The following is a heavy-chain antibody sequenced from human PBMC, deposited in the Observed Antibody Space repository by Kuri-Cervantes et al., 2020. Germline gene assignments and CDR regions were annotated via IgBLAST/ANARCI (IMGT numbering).Heavy chain of an antibody. J-gene: IGHJ4*02. CDR2: ISYDGSNK. Sequence: GGSLRLSCAASGFTFSSYAMHWVRQAPGKGLEWVAVISYDGSNKYYADSVKGRFTISRDNAKNSLYLQMNSLRAEDTAVYYCARDRTMVRGAPGYWGQGTLVTVSS. CDR3: ARDRTMVRGAPGY. CDR1: GFTFSSYA. V-gene: IGHV3-30-3*01. D-gene: IGHD3-10*01.